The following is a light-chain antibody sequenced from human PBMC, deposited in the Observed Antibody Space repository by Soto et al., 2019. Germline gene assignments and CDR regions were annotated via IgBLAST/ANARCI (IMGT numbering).Light chain of an antibody. CDR1: SSDVGIYNR. V-gene: IGLV2-18*02. Sequence: QSALTQPPSVSGSPGQSVTISCTGTSSDVGIYNRVSWYQQSPGTGPKLIIYEVTNRPSGVPDRFSGPKSGNTASLTISGLQADDEADYYCSSYTTSSTFVIFGGGTKLTVL. J-gene: IGLJ2*01. CDR3: SSYTTSSTFVI. CDR2: EVT.